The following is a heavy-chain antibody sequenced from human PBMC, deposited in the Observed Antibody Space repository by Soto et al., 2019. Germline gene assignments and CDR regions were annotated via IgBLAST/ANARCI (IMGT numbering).Heavy chain of an antibody. D-gene: IGHD4-4*01. J-gene: IGHJ6*02. CDR3: ARSDYSYYYYYGMDV. V-gene: IGHV3-7*01. CDR1: GFTFSSYW. CDR2: IKQDGSEK. Sequence: GGSLRLSCAASGFTFSSYWMSWVRQAPGKGLEWVANIKQDGSEKYYVDSVKGRFTISRDNAKNSLYLQMNSLRAEDTAVYYCARSDYSYYYYYGMDVWGQGTTVTVSS.